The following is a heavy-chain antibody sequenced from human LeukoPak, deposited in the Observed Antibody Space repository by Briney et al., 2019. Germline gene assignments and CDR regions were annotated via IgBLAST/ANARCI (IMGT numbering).Heavy chain of an antibody. Sequence: PGGSPRLSCAASGFTFSSYAMSWVRQAPGKGLEWVSAISGSGGSTYYADSVKGRFTISRDNSKNTLYLQMNSLRAEDTAVYYCAKDKWLVPYYFDYWGQGTLVTVSS. CDR3: AKDKWLVPYYFDY. D-gene: IGHD6-19*01. CDR1: GFTFSSYA. J-gene: IGHJ4*02. CDR2: ISGSGGST. V-gene: IGHV3-23*01.